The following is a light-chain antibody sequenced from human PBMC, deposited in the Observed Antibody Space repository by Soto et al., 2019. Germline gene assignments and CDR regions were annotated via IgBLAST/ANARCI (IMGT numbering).Light chain of an antibody. CDR3: AAWDDSLSVYV. CDR1: SSNIENNA. J-gene: IGLJ1*01. V-gene: IGLV1-36*01. CDR2: YDD. Sequence: QPVLTQPPSVSEAPRQRVTISCSGSSSNIENNAVNWYQQLPGKTPKLLIYYDDLLPSGVSDRFSGSKSGTSASLAIRGLQSEDEADYYCAAWDDSLSVYVFGTGTKLTVL.